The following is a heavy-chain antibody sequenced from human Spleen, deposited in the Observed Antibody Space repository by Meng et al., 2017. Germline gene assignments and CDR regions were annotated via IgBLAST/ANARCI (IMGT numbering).Heavy chain of an antibody. J-gene: IGHJ4*02. Sequence: QVQLVHAGAEVKKPGSSVKVSCKASGGTVSSYAITWVRQAPGQGLEWMGGIIPIFHTANYAQKFQGRVTITADKSTSTAYMEMSSLRSEDTAVYYCARGGGYDYIFDYWGQGTLVTGSS. CDR1: GGTVSSYA. V-gene: IGHV1-69*06. CDR3: ARGGGYDYIFDY. D-gene: IGHD5-12*01. CDR2: IIPIFHTA.